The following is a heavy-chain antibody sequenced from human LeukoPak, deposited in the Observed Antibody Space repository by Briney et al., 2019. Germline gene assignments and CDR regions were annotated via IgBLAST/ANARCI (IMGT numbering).Heavy chain of an antibody. Sequence: ASVKVSCKASGYTFTGYYMHWVRQAPGQGLEWMGWINPNSGGTNYAQKFQGRVTMTRDTSISTAYMELSRLRSDDTAVYYCARPRYYYDSSGLDYWGQGTLVTVSS. J-gene: IGHJ4*02. CDR1: GYTFTGYY. V-gene: IGHV1-2*02. CDR2: INPNSGGT. CDR3: ARPRYYYDSSGLDY. D-gene: IGHD3-22*01.